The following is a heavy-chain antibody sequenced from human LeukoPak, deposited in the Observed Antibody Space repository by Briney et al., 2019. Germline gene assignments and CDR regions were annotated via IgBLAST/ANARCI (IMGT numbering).Heavy chain of an antibody. CDR2: IYSSGST. Sequence: SETVSLTCTVSGGSISNYYWSWIRQPPGKGLEWIGYIYSSGSTIYNPSLKSRVTISVDTSKNQFSLKLTSVTAADTAVYYCARHGDSYGASYFDYWGQGALVTVSS. J-gene: IGHJ4*02. CDR3: ARHGDSYGASYFDY. V-gene: IGHV4-59*08. D-gene: IGHD5-18*01. CDR1: GGSISNYY.